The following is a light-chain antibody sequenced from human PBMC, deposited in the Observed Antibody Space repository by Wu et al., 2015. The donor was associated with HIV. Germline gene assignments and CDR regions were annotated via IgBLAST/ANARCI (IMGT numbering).Light chain of an antibody. J-gene: IGKJ5*01. CDR2: ATS. CDR1: QSVTSNY. Sequence: DTLLTQSPGTLSLSPGERATLSCRASQSVTSNYLAWYQQEPGQAPRLLIYATSNRATGIPDRISGSGSGTLFTLTISRLEPEDSAVYFCQQYVSSPTFGQGTRLEIK. CDR3: QQYVSSPT. V-gene: IGKV3-20*01.